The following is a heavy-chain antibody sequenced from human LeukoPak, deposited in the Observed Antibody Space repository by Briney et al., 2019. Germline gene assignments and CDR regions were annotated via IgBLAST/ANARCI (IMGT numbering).Heavy chain of an antibody. CDR1: GGTFSSYA. V-gene: IGHV1-69*05. D-gene: IGHD5-18*01. J-gene: IGHJ5*02. CDR2: IIPIFGTA. Sequence: RRASVKVSCKASGGTFSSYAISWVRQAPGQGLEWVGGIIPIFGTANYAQKFQGRVTMTRDTSTSTVYMELSSLRSEDTAVYYCARDEGSYGYISDVFDPWGQGTLVTVSS. CDR3: ARDEGSYGYISDVFDP.